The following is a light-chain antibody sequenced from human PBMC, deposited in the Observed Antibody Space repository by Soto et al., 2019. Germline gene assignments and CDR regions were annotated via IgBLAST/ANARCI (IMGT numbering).Light chain of an antibody. CDR2: GAT. V-gene: IGLV2-14*01. CDR3: FSHRGGDSHV. J-gene: IGLJ1*01. CDR1: SSDVGAYNY. Sequence: QSALTQPASVSGSPGQSITISCTGTSSDVGAYNYVSWYQQYPGKAPKLMIYGATNRPSGVSNRFSGSKTGNTASLTISGLQAEDEADYYCFSHRGGDSHVFGTGTKLTVL.